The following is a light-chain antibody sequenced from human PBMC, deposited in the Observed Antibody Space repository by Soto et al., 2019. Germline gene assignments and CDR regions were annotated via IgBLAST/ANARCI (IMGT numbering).Light chain of an antibody. CDR1: QSVSSN. J-gene: IGKJ3*01. CDR2: DAS. Sequence: ETVMTQSPATLSVSPGERPTLSCRASQSVSSNLAWYQQKHGQAPRLLIYDASTRATGIPASFSVSGSGTDFTLTITSLQSEDFAVYYFQQYNTWPLTFGLGTKVYIK. CDR3: QQYNTWPLT. V-gene: IGKV3-15*01.